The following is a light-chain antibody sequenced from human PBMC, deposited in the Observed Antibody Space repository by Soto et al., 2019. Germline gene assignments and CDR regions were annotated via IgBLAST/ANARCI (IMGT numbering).Light chain of an antibody. CDR2: DAS. Sequence: EIVMTQSPATLSVSPGERATLSCRASQSVSILLAWYQQKPGQAPRLLIYDASNRATGIPARFSGSGSGTDFTLTISSLEPEDFAVYYCQQRSNWPGTFGQGTRLEIK. V-gene: IGKV3-11*01. J-gene: IGKJ5*01. CDR1: QSVSIL. CDR3: QQRSNWPGT.